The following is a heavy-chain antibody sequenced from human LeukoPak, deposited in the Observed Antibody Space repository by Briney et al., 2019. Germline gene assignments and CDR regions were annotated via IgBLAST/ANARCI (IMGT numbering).Heavy chain of an antibody. V-gene: IGHV3-30*02. CDR1: GFTFSSYG. CDR2: IRYDGSNK. CDR3: AKEAAVAGVGYNWFDP. Sequence: GGSLRLSCAASGFTFSSYGMHWVRQAPGKGLEWVAFIRYDGSNKYYADSVKGRFTISRDNSKNTLYLQMNSLRTEDTAVYYCAKEAAVAGVGYNWFDPWGQGTLVTVSS. J-gene: IGHJ5*02. D-gene: IGHD6-19*01.